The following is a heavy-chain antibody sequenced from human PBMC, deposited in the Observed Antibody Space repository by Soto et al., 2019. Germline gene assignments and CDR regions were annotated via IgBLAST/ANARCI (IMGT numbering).Heavy chain of an antibody. J-gene: IGHJ4*02. D-gene: IGHD3-22*01. CDR3: ARTVWYYDSSGYPFDY. CDR1: GGSFSGYY. Sequence: SETLSLTCAVYGGSFSGYYWSWIRQPPGKGLEWIGEINHSGSTNYSPSLKSRVTISVDTSKNQFSLKLSSVTAADTAVYYCARTVWYYDSSGYPFDYWGQGTLVTVS. V-gene: IGHV4-34*01. CDR2: INHSGST.